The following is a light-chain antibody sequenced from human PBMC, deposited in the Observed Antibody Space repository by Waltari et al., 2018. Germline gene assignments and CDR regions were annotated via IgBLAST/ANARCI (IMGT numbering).Light chain of an antibody. CDR1: TGDVGAYNY. CDR3: CSVTSSRTVI. V-gene: IGLV2-14*03. CDR2: DVA. J-gene: IGLJ2*01. Sequence: QSALTQPASVSESPGQSITISCTGTTGDVGAYNYFSWYQQLPGKAPKRLIYDVANRPSGVSDRFSGSKSGNTASLIISGLQAEDEADYYCCSVTSSRTVIFGGGTKLTVL.